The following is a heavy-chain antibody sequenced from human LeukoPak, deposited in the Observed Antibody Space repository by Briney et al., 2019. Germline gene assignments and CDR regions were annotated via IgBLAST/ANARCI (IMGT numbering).Heavy chain of an antibody. CDR3: ACSDDCGGDCYRY. V-gene: IGHV3-33*01. Sequence: PGGSLRLSCAASGFTFSSYGMHWVRQAPGKGLEWVAVIWYDGSNKYYADSVKGRFTISRDNSKNTLYLQMNSLRAEDTAVYYCACSDDCGGDCYRYWGQGTLVTVSS. D-gene: IGHD2-21*01. CDR1: GFTFSSYG. J-gene: IGHJ4*02. CDR2: IWYDGSNK.